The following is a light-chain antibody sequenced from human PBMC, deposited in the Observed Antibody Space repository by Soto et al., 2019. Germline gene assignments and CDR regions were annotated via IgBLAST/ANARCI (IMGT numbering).Light chain of an antibody. J-gene: IGLJ1*01. Sequence: QYLRTQPPSASGSPGQCITISCTGTSSDVGGFNYVSWHQQHPGKAPKVIIYEVTKRPSGVPDRFSGSKSANTASLTVSGLQAEDEADYYCSSYAGSNNPLFVFGTGTKVTVL. CDR2: EVT. CDR1: SSDVGGFNY. V-gene: IGLV2-8*01. CDR3: SSYAGSNNPLFV.